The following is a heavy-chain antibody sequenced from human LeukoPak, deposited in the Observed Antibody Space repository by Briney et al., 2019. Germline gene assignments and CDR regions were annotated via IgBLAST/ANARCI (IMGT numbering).Heavy chain of an antibody. CDR2: ISYDGSNN. V-gene: IGHV3-30*18. Sequence: PGGSLRLSCAASGFTFSSNGLSWVRQAPGKGLEWVAVISYDGSNNYYADSVKGRFTISRDNAKNSLYLQMNSLRAEDTAVYYCAELGITMIGGVWGKGTTVTISS. D-gene: IGHD3-10*02. CDR1: GFTFSSNG. J-gene: IGHJ6*04. CDR3: AELGITMIGGV.